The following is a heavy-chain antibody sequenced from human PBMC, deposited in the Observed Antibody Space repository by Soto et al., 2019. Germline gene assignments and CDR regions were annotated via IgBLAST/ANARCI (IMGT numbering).Heavy chain of an antibody. CDR1: GFTFSSYG. V-gene: IGHV3-30*18. CDR2: ISYDGSNK. Sequence: VQLVESGGGLVKPGGSLRLSCAASGFTFSSYGMHWVRQAPGKGLEWVAVISYDGSNKYYADSVKGRFTISRDNSKNTLYLQMNSLRAEDTAVYYCAKAGSSSSYYYYGMDVWGQGTTVTVSS. D-gene: IGHD6-6*01. CDR3: AKAGSSSSYYYYGMDV. J-gene: IGHJ6*02.